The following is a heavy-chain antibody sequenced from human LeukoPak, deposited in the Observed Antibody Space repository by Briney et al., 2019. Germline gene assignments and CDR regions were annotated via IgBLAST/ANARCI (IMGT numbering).Heavy chain of an antibody. CDR2: ISWDGGST. V-gene: IGHV3-43D*04. CDR3: AKEDYYDSSGNLDY. Sequence: GGSLRLSCAASGFTFDDYAMHWVRQAPGTGLEWVSLISWDGGSTYYADSVKGRFTISRDNSKDSLYLQMNSLRAEDTALYYCAKEDYYDSSGNLDYWGQGTLVTVSS. D-gene: IGHD3-22*01. J-gene: IGHJ4*02. CDR1: GFTFDDYA.